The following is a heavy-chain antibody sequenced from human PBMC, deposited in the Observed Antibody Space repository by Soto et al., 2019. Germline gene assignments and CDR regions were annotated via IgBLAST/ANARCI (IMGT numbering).Heavy chain of an antibody. CDR3: VREKYYYDSSGYYPPDY. J-gene: IGHJ4*02. CDR2: ISAYNGNT. V-gene: IGHV1-18*01. Sequence: GASVKVSCKASGYTFTSYGISWVRQAPGQGLEWMGWISAYNGNTNYAQKLQGRVTMTTDTSTSTAYMELRSLRSDDTAVYYCVREKYYYDSSGYYPPDYWGQGTLVTVSS. CDR1: GYTFTSYG. D-gene: IGHD3-22*01.